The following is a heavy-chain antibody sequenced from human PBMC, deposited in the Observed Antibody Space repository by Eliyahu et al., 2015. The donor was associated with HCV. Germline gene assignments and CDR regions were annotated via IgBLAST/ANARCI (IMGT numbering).Heavy chain of an antibody. V-gene: IGHV3-7*05. CDR2: IKEDGSEK. CDR3: ARDNRFLDYFYYYYGMDV. D-gene: IGHD3/OR15-3a*01. CDR1: GFAFSTSC. J-gene: IGHJ6*02. Sequence: EVQLVESGGGLVQPGGSLRLSCAASGFAFSTSCMSWVRQSPGKGLEWVANIKEDGSEKYYVDXVKGRFTIXRDNAKNSLYLQMNSLRAEDTAVYYCARDNRFLDYFYYYYGMDVWGQGTTVTVSS.